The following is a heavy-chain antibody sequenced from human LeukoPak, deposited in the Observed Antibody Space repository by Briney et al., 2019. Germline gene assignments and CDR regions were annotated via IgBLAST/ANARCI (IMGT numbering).Heavy chain of an antibody. D-gene: IGHD5-24*01. J-gene: IGHJ4*02. CDR3: ARGRDGYNFDY. CDR2: ISGSGSCI. Sequence: PGGSLRLSCAASGFTFSSYEMNWVRQAPGEGLGWVSYISGSGSCIYYADSVKGRFTISRDNAKNSLYLQMNSLRAEDTAVYYCARGRDGYNFDYWGQGTLVTVSS. CDR1: GFTFSSYE. V-gene: IGHV3-48*03.